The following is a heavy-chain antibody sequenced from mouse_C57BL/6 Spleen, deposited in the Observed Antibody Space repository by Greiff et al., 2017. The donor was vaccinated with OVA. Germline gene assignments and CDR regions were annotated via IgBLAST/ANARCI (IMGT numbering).Heavy chain of an antibody. Sequence: QVQLQQSGPGLVQPSQCLSITCTVSGFSLTSYGVHWVRQSPGQGLEWLGVIWSGGSTDINAAFISRLSISKDNSKSQVFFKMNSLQADDTAIYYCASPDGSYDAMDYWGQGTSVTVSS. V-gene: IGHV2-2*01. CDR1: GFSLTSYG. CDR2: IWSGGST. CDR3: ASPDGSYDAMDY. D-gene: IGHD2-3*01. J-gene: IGHJ4*01.